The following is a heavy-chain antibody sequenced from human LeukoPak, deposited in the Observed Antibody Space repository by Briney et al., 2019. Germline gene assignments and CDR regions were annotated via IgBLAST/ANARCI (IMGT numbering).Heavy chain of an antibody. J-gene: IGHJ4*02. CDR3: ARGPSYCGGDCYSPNFDY. D-gene: IGHD2-21*02. Sequence: SETLSLTCAVYGGSFSGYYWSWIRQPPGKGLEWIGEINHSGSTNYNPSLKSRVTISVDTSKNQFSLKLSSVTAADTDVYYCARGPSYCGGDCYSPNFDYWGQGTLVTVSS. CDR1: GGSFSGYY. V-gene: IGHV4-34*01. CDR2: INHSGST.